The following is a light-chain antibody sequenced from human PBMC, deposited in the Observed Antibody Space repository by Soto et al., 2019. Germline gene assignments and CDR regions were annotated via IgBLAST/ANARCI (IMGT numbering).Light chain of an antibody. J-gene: IGKJ1*01. Sequence: DIQMTQSPSSLSASLGGRVTITCRASQSISSWLAWYQQKPGKAPKLLTYKASSLESGVPSRFSGSGSGTEFTLTISSLQPDDFATYYCQQYSSFWTFGQGTKVDIK. CDR2: KAS. V-gene: IGKV1-5*03. CDR1: QSISSW. CDR3: QQYSSFWT.